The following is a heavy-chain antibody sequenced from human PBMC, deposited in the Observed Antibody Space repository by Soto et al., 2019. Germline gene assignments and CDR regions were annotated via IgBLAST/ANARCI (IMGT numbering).Heavy chain of an antibody. CDR2: IYYSGST. J-gene: IGHJ6*02. D-gene: IGHD1-26*01. CDR3: ASLIVGARRGYYYYGMDV. V-gene: IGHV4-59*08. CDR1: GGSISSYY. Sequence: SETLSLTCTVSGGSISSYYWSWIRQPPGKGLEWIGYIYYSGSTNYNPSLKSRVTISVDTSKNQFSLKLSSVTAADTAVYYCASLIVGARRGYYYYGMDVWGQGTTVTISS.